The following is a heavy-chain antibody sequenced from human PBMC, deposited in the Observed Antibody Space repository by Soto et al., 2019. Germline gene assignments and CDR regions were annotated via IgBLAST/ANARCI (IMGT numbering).Heavy chain of an antibody. Sequence: GGSLRLSCAASGFTFSSYAMSWVRQAPGKGLEWVSAISGSGGYTYYADSVKGRFTISRDNSKNTLYLQMNSLRAEDTAVYYCARGGYYYESSGYEPIDYWGQGTLVTVSS. D-gene: IGHD3-22*01. CDR2: ISGSGGYT. CDR1: GFTFSSYA. V-gene: IGHV3-23*01. J-gene: IGHJ4*02. CDR3: ARGGYYYESSGYEPIDY.